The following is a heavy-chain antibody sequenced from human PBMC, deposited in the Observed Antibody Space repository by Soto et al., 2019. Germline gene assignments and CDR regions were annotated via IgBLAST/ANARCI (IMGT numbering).Heavy chain of an antibody. V-gene: IGHV4-38-2*02. CDR2: IWHSGSV. Sequence: SETLSLTCTVSGFSINTNYYWGWIRQPPGKGLEWIGSIWHSGSVYYNPSLKSRVTMSIDTSKNEFSLRLNSMTAADTAVYFCARTGPYHRFWSGDHWGLGTLVTVSS. CDR1: GFSINTNYY. D-gene: IGHD3-3*01. CDR3: ARTGPYHRFWSGDH. J-gene: IGHJ5*02.